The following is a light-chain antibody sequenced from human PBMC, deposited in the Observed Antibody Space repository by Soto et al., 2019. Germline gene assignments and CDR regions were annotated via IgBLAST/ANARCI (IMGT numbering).Light chain of an antibody. CDR2: GAS. CDR1: QSVSSSY. CDR3: QQYSNLPNT. Sequence: EIVLTQSPDTLSLSPGERATLSCRASQSVSSSYLAWYQQNPGQAPRVLIYGASSRATGIPDRFSGSGSGTDFTLTISRLEPEDFAVYYCQQYSNLPNTFGQGTKLDIK. J-gene: IGKJ2*01. V-gene: IGKV3-20*01.